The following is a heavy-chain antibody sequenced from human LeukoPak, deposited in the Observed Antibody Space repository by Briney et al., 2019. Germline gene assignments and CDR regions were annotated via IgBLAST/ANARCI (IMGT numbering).Heavy chain of an antibody. Sequence: ASVKVSCKASGYTFTRYGISWVRQAPGQGLEWMGWISAYNGNTNYAQKLQGRVTMTTDTSTSTAYMELRSLRSDDTAVYYCARGYSSGWYTSSYYYYMDVWGKGTTVTVSS. CDR2: ISAYNGNT. V-gene: IGHV1-18*01. CDR3: ARGYSSGWYTSSYYYYMDV. J-gene: IGHJ6*03. D-gene: IGHD6-19*01. CDR1: GYTFTRYG.